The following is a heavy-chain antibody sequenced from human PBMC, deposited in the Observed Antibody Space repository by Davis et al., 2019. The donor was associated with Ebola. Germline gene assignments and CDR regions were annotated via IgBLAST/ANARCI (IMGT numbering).Heavy chain of an antibody. CDR1: GFTFSSCG. V-gene: IGHV3-30*03. CDR2: ISYDGSKT. Sequence: PGGSLRLSCAVSGFTFSSCGMHWVRQAPGKGLEWVAVISYDGSKTYYADSVKGRFTISRDNSKNTLYLQMNSLRAEDTAVYYCARATACDYWGQGTLVTVSS. CDR3: ARATACDY. J-gene: IGHJ4*02. D-gene: IGHD2-21*02.